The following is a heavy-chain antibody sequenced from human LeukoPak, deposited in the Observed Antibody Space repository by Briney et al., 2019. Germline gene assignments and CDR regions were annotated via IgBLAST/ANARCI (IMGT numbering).Heavy chain of an antibody. Sequence: VSVKVSCKVSGYTITNFGITWVRQAPGQGLEWMGWISTNSGNTNLAQRFQDRVTMTTDTSTSTAYLELRSLRSDDTAVYFCVRGSLKWKNNSVGYWGQGTLVTVSS. V-gene: IGHV1-18*01. CDR2: ISTNSGNT. CDR3: VRGSLKWKNNSVGY. D-gene: IGHD1/OR15-1a*01. J-gene: IGHJ4*02. CDR1: GYTITNFG.